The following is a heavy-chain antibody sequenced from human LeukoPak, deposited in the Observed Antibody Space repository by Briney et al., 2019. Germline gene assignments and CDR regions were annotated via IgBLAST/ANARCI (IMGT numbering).Heavy chain of an antibody. CDR1: GFTVSSNY. CDR2: IYTGGST. V-gene: IGHV3-53*01. Sequence: GGSLRLSCVASGFTVSSNYMSWVRQAPGKGLEWVSIIYTGGSTYYTNSVKGRFTISGDSSKNTLYLQMDSLRAEDTAVYYCARGYTLPREIDNWGQGTLVTVSS. CDR3: ARGYTLPREIDN. J-gene: IGHJ4*02. D-gene: IGHD2-2*02.